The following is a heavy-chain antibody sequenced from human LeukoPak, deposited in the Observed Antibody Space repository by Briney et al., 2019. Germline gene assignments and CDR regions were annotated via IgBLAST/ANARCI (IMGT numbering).Heavy chain of an antibody. CDR2: IIPIFGTA. CDR3: ARGDPYGEFDY. CDR1: GGTFSSYA. D-gene: IGHD4-17*01. J-gene: IGHJ4*02. V-gene: IGHV1-69*06. Sequence: GASVKVSCKASGGTFSSYAISWVRQAPGQGLEWMGGIIPIFGTANYAQKFQGRVTITADKSTSTAYMELSSLRSEDTAVYYCARGDPYGEFDYWGQGTLVTVSS.